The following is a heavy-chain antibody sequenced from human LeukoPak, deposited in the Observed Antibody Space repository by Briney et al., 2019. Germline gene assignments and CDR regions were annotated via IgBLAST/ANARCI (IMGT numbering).Heavy chain of an antibody. V-gene: IGHV3-23*01. Sequence: GGSLRLSCAASGFTFSSYAMSWVRQAPGKGLEWVSAISGSGGSTYYADSVKGRFTISRDNSKNTLYLQMNSLRAEDTAVYYCAEEGYCSGGSCYGELDYWGQGTLVTVSS. CDR2: ISGSGGST. CDR3: AEEGYCSGGSCYGELDY. J-gene: IGHJ4*02. CDR1: GFTFSSYA. D-gene: IGHD2-15*01.